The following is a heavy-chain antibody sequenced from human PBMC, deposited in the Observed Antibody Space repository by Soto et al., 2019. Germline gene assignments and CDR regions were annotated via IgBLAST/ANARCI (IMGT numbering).Heavy chain of an antibody. Sequence: PSETLSLTCTVSAGSISSGDYYWSWIRQPPGKGLEWIGYIYYSGSTYYNPSLKSRVTISVDTSKNQFSLKLSSVTAADTAVYYCAREGVTMVRGVNYYYGMDVWGQGTTVTVSS. D-gene: IGHD3-10*01. CDR2: IYYSGST. CDR1: AGSISSGDYY. CDR3: AREGVTMVRGVNYYYGMDV. J-gene: IGHJ6*02. V-gene: IGHV4-30-4*01.